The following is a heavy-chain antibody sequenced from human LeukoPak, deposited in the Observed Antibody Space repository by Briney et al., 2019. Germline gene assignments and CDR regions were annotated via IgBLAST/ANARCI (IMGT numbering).Heavy chain of an antibody. Sequence: ASVTVSFTASGYTFTSYYMHWVRQAPGQGLEWMGLINPSGGSTNYAQKFQGRVTMTRDTSTSTVYMELSSLRSEDTAVYYCARGPRITLIRGGQWYYYMDVWGKGTTVTISS. D-gene: IGHD3-10*01. V-gene: IGHV1-46*01. CDR3: ARGPRITLIRGGQWYYYMDV. J-gene: IGHJ6*03. CDR2: INPSGGST. CDR1: GYTFTSYY.